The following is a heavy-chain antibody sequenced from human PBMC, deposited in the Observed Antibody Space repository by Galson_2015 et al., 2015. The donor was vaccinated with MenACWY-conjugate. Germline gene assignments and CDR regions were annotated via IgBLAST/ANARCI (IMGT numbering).Heavy chain of an antibody. J-gene: IGHJ4*02. CDR3: AKEILLEP. V-gene: IGHV3-23*01. D-gene: IGHD1-1*01. Sequence: SLRLSCAASGFPFSAYAMSWVRQAPGKGLEWVSAISRSGDNTYYADSVKGRFTISRDNSKNTLFLQMNSLRAGDTALYYCAKEILLEPWGQGTLVTVSS. CDR1: GFPFSAYA. CDR2: ISRSGDNT.